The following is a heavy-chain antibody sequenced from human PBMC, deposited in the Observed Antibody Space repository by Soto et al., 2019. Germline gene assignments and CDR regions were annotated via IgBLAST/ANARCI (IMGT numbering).Heavy chain of an antibody. CDR2: INAGNGNT. Sequence: QVQLVQSGAAVKKPGASVKVSCKASGYTFTSYAMHWVRQAPGQRLEWMGWINAGNGNTKYSQKLQGSVTITRDTSASPAYMELSSVRSEDTAVYYCARDVGATGDWGQGTLVTVSS. J-gene: IGHJ4*02. CDR3: ARDVGATGD. D-gene: IGHD1-26*01. V-gene: IGHV1-3*01. CDR1: GYTFTSYA.